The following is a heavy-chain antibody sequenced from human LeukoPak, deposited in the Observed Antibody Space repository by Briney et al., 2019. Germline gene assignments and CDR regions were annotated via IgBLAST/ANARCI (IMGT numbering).Heavy chain of an antibody. CDR3: ARDGASWVTSDAFDI. J-gene: IGHJ3*02. V-gene: IGHV1-18*01. CDR1: GYTFTSYG. CDR2: ISAYNGNT. D-gene: IGHD2-21*01. Sequence: GASVKVSCKASGYTFTSYGISWVRQAPGQGLEWMGWISAYNGNTNYAQKLQGRVTMTTDTSTSTAYMELRSLRSDDTAVYYCARDGASWVTSDAFDIWGQGTMVTASS.